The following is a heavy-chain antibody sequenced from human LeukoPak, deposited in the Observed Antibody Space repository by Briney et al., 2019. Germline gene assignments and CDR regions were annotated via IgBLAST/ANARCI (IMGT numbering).Heavy chain of an antibody. CDR3: ARRGGTVVGDTGYHYWYFDN. CDR2: ISDSGST. J-gene: IGHJ4*02. V-gene: IGHV4-59*08. D-gene: IGHD5-12*01. CDR1: GGSISSYY. Sequence: PSETLSLTCTVSGGSISSYYWSWVRQFPGKGLEWIGYISDSGSTIYSPSLESRVTISVDTSKNKFFLILSSVTAADTAVYYCARRGGTVVGDTGYHYWYFDNWGQGTLVTVSS.